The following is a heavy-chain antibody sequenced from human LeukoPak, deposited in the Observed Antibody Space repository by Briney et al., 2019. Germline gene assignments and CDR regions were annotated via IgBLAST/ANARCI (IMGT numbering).Heavy chain of an antibody. CDR3: ARDSGYDSSGNY. D-gene: IGHD3-22*01. J-gene: IGHJ4*02. CDR1: GGSISSSSYH. V-gene: IGHV4-39*07. CDR2: IYYSGST. Sequence: SETLSLTCTVSGGSISSSSYHWGWIRQPPGKGLEWIGSIYYSGSTYYNPSLKSQVTISVDTSKNQFSLKLSSVTAADTAVYYCARDSGYDSSGNYWGQGTLVTVSS.